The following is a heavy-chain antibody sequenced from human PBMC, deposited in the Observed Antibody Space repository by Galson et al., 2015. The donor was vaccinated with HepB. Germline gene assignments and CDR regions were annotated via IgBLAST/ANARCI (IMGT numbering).Heavy chain of an antibody. CDR2: INPNSGGT. Sequence: SVKVSCKASGYTFTGYSMHWVRQAPGQGLEWVGWINPNSGGTNYAQKFKGRVTMTRDTSISTPYMELSSLRSDDTAVYYCARYSGYDAGNFDYWGQGTLVTVSS. CDR3: ARYSGYDAGNFDY. D-gene: IGHD5-12*01. CDR1: GYTFTGYS. J-gene: IGHJ4*02. V-gene: IGHV1-2*02.